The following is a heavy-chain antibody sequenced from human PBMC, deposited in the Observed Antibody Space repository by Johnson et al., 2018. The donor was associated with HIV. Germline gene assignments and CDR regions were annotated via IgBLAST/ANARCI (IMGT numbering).Heavy chain of an antibody. CDR1: GFTFSSYV. D-gene: IGHD1-26*01. J-gene: IGHJ3*02. V-gene: IGHV3-NL1*01. Sequence: QVQLVESGGGVVQPGRSLRLSCAASGFTFSSYVMHWVRQAPGKGLEWVAVIYSGGSTYYADSVKGRFTISRDNSKNTLYLQMNSLRAEGTAVYYCARGSSGSDDAFDIWGQGTMVTVSS. CDR2: IYSGGST. CDR3: ARGSSGSDDAFDI.